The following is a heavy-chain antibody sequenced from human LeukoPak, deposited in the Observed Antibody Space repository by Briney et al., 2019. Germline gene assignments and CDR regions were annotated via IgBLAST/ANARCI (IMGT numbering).Heavy chain of an antibody. V-gene: IGHV4-39*01. CDR3: ASLGDKYYYDSSGLN. CDR1: GRSISSTSYY. D-gene: IGHD3-22*01. Sequence: SETLSLTCPDSGRSISSTSYYWGRIRQPPGMGLASIKSIYYCGSPYYNPSLKSRVTISVYTSKNQFYLKLSSVTAADTAVYYCASLGDKYYYDSSGLNWGQGTLVTVSS. J-gene: IGHJ4*02. CDR2: IYYCGSP.